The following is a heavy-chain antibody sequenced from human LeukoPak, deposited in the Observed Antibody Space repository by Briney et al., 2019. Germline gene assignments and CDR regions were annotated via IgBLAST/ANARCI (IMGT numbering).Heavy chain of an antibody. Sequence: PSETLSLTCAVYGGSFSGYYWSWIRQPPGKGLEWIGEINHSGSTNYNPSLKSRVTISVDTSKNQFSLKLSSVTAADTAVYYCARTTKYSRTDDYWGQGTLVTVSS. CDR2: INHSGST. J-gene: IGHJ4*02. D-gene: IGHD6-6*01. CDR1: GGSFSGYY. CDR3: ARTTKYSRTDDY. V-gene: IGHV4-34*01.